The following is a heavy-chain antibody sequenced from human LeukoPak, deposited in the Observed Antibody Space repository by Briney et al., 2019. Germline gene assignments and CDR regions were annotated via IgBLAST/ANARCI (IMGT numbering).Heavy chain of an antibody. D-gene: IGHD6-19*01. Sequence: PSETLSLTCTVSGSSLSSYYWSWIRQPPGEGLEWIGYIYYSGSTNYNPSLKSRVTISVDTSKNQFSLKLSSVTAADTAVYYCARGGHSSGWYRSHYYYYGIDVWGQGTTVTVSS. J-gene: IGHJ6*02. CDR3: ARGGHSSGWYRSHYYYYGIDV. CDR1: GSSLSSYY. CDR2: IYYSGST. V-gene: IGHV4-59*08.